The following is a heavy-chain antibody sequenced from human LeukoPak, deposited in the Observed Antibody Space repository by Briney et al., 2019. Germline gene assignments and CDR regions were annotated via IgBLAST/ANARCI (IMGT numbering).Heavy chain of an antibody. CDR2: IIPIFGTA. V-gene: IGHV1-69*13. Sequence: SVKVSCKASGGTFSSYAISWVRQAPGQGLEWMGGIIPIFGTANYAQKFQGRVTITADESTSTAYMELSSLRSEDTAVYYCAREEEMATDKPYYGMDVWGQGTTVTVSS. CDR3: AREEEMATDKPYYGMDV. J-gene: IGHJ6*02. D-gene: IGHD5-24*01. CDR1: GGTFSSYA.